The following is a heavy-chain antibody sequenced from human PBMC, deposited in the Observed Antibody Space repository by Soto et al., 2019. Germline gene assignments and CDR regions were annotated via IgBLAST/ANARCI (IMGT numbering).Heavy chain of an antibody. CDR2: LPQEGSDG. CDR3: ARDQLILPAHDFFYGSDV. CDR1: GFTLSMYS. J-gene: IGHJ6*02. D-gene: IGHD2-21*02. V-gene: IGHV3-7*03. Sequence: GGPLRLSCELSGFTLSMYSMTWVRQAPGKGLERVAKLPQEGSDGHYVASVKGRFTISRDNAKNSVYLQMNSLRAEDTAVYYCARDQLILPAHDFFYGSDVWGQGAKVTVSS.